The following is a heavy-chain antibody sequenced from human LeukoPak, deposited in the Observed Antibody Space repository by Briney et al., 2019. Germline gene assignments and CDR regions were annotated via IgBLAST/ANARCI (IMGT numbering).Heavy chain of an antibody. D-gene: IGHD5-24*01. CDR2: IIPIFGTA. J-gene: IGHJ4*02. CDR1: GGTFSSYA. CDR3: AREGGLDGYNSYFDY. Sequence: ASVKVSCKASGGTFSSYAISWVRQAPGQGLEWMGGIIPIFGTANYAQKFQGRVTITADESTSTAYMELSSLRSEDTAVYYCAREGGLDGYNSYFDYWGQGTPVTVSS. V-gene: IGHV1-69*13.